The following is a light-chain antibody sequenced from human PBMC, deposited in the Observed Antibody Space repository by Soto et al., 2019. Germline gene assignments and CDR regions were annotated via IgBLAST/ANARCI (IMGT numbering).Light chain of an antibody. Sequence: AIRMTQSPSSFSASRGDRVTITCRASQDINSYLAWYQQEPGKAPKLLIHGASTLQSGVPSRFSGSGSGTDFTLTISGLQSEDFATYYCQQYYIYPLTFGPGTKVDLK. CDR2: GAS. V-gene: IGKV1-8*01. CDR1: QDINSY. CDR3: QQYYIYPLT. J-gene: IGKJ3*01.